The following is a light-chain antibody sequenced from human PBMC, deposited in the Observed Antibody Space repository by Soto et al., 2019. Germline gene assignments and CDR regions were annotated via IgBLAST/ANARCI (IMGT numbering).Light chain of an antibody. CDR3: QHPISYPLT. Sequence: ESELSQSPAFQSAPVGNIVTITRRASQDISDYLAWYQQRPGKALKLLIYAASTLQSGVPSRFSGSGSGTEFTLTIISLQPEDFATYSCQHPISYPLTFGGGTKVDIK. CDR2: AAS. V-gene: IGKV1-9*01. J-gene: IGKJ4*01. CDR1: QDISDY.